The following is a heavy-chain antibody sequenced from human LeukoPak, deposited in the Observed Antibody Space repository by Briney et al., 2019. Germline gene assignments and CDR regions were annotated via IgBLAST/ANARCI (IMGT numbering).Heavy chain of an antibody. CDR1: GFTVSTSY. CDR2: IYDDGTT. J-gene: IGHJ4*02. CDR3: AKSGATVTTEDVVDY. D-gene: IGHD4-17*01. V-gene: IGHV3-53*01. Sequence: PGGSLRLSCAASGFTVSTSYMGGVRQAPGKGLEWVSVIYDDGTTYYADSVKGRFTISRDNSKNTLYLRMNSLRAEDTAVYSCAKSGATVTTEDVVDYWGQGTLVTVSS.